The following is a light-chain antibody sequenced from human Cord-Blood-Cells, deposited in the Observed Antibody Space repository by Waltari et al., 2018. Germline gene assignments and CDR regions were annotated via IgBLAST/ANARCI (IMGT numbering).Light chain of an antibody. CDR1: QSISSW. CDR3: QQYNSYSRT. V-gene: IGKV1-5*03. J-gene: IGKJ2*01. Sequence: DIQMTQSPSTLSASVGDRVTITCRASQSISSWLAWYQQKPGKAPKLLIYKASSLESGVPSRCSGSGSGTEFTLTISSLQPDDFATYYYQQYNSYSRTFGQGTKLEIK. CDR2: KAS.